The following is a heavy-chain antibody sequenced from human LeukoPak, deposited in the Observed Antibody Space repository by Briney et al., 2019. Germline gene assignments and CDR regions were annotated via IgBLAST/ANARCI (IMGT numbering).Heavy chain of an antibody. V-gene: IGHV1-18*01. CDR2: ISTYNGNT. Sequence: ASVKVSCKASGYTFSSYGITWVRQAPGQGLEWMGWISTYNGNTNYAQKLQGRVTMTTDTSTSTAYMELRSLGSDDTAVYYCARISGSYYADWFDPWGQGTLVTVSS. CDR3: ARISGSYYADWFDP. J-gene: IGHJ5*02. CDR1: GYTFSSYG. D-gene: IGHD1-26*01.